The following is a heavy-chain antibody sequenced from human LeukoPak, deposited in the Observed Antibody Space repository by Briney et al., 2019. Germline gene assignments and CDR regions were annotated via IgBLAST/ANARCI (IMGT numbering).Heavy chain of an antibody. Sequence: GRSLRLSCAASGFTFDDYAMPWVRQAPGKGLEWVSGISWNRGSIGYADSVKGRFTISRDNAKNSLYLQMNSLRAEDTALYYCAKDSSGYYYLYYFDYWGQGTLVTVSS. CDR2: ISWNRGSI. CDR3: AKDSSGYYYLYYFDY. V-gene: IGHV3-9*01. J-gene: IGHJ4*02. D-gene: IGHD3-22*01. CDR1: GFTFDDYA.